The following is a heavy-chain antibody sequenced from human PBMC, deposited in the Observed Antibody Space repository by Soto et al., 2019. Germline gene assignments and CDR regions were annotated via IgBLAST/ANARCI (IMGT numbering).Heavy chain of an antibody. J-gene: IGHJ5*01. CDR2: INPNSGGT. Sequence: SVKGSCKAAGDTFPGYYMHWVRQAPGQGLEWMGWINPNSGGTNYAQKFQGRVTMTRDTSISTAYMELSRLRSDDTAVYYCAREGTYCCSISRYENCSDFSGPGALV. CDR1: GDTFPGYY. V-gene: IGHV1-2*02. CDR3: AREGTYCCSISRYENCSDF. D-gene: IGHD2-2*01.